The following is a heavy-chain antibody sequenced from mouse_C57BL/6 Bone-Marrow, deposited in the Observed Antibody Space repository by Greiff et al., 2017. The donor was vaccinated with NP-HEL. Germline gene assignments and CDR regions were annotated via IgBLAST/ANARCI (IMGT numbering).Heavy chain of an antibody. CDR3: TILYYYGSSLYYYAMDY. D-gene: IGHD1-1*01. V-gene: IGHV14-4*01. Sequence: VQLQQSGAELVRPGASVKLSCTASGFNIKDDYMHWVKQRPEQGLEWIGWIDPETGDTEYASKFQGKATITADTSSNPAYLQLSSLTSEDTAVYYCTILYYYGSSLYYYAMDYWGQGTSVTVSS. J-gene: IGHJ4*01. CDR2: IDPETGDT. CDR1: GFNIKDDY.